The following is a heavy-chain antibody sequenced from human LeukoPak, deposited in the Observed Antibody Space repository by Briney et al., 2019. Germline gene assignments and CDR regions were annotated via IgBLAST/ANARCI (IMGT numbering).Heavy chain of an antibody. D-gene: IGHD6-13*01. V-gene: IGHV4-34*01. CDR1: GGSFSGYY. J-gene: IGHJ5*02. CDR3: ARYSSSWSGWFDP. CDR2: INHSGST. Sequence: PSETLSLTCAVYGGSFSGYYWSWIRQPPGKGLEWIGEINHSGSTNYNPSLKSRVTIPVDTSKNQFSLKLSSVTAADTAVYYCARYSSSWSGWFDPWGQGTLVTVSS.